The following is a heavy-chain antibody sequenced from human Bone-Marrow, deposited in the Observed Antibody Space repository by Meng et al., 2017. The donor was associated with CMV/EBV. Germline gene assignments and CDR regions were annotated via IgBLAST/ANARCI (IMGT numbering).Heavy chain of an antibody. CDR1: GFTSSNYW. Sequence: GESLKISCAASGFTSSNYWMSWVRQAPGKGLEWVANIKQDGSEKYYVDSVKGRFTISRDNAKNSLYLQMNSLRAEDTAVYYCARDTWSGYLPSPYYYYGMDVWGQGTTVTVSS. J-gene: IGHJ6*02. V-gene: IGHV3-7*01. CDR3: ARDTWSGYLPSPYYYYGMDV. D-gene: IGHD3-3*01. CDR2: IKQDGSEK.